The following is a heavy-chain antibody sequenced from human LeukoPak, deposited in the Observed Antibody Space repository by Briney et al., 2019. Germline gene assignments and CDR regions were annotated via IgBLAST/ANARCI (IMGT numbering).Heavy chain of an antibody. CDR3: ARGSSQQLITYYYYYYMDV. D-gene: IGHD6-13*01. V-gene: IGHV4-34*01. CDR2: INHSGST. Sequence: SETLSLTCAVYGGSFSSYYWSWIRQPPGRGLEWIGEINHSGSTNYNPSLKSRVTISVDTSKNQFSLKLSSVTAPDTAVYYCARGSSQQLITYYYYYYMDVWGKGTTVTVSS. CDR1: GGSFSSYY. J-gene: IGHJ6*03.